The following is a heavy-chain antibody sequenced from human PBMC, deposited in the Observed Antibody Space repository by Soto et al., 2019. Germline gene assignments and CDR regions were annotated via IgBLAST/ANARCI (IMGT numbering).Heavy chain of an antibody. CDR3: IRDPYGST. Sequence: LRLSCAASGFTFSTAWMTWVRQAPGRGLEWVARIKTTSDGGTIHYAAPVKGRFTISRDDSKDTLFLQMNSLKIEDTALYYCIRDPYGSTWGQGTLVTVSS. CDR1: GFTFSTAW. D-gene: IGHD3-10*01. CDR2: IKTTSDGGTI. J-gene: IGHJ5*02. V-gene: IGHV3-15*01.